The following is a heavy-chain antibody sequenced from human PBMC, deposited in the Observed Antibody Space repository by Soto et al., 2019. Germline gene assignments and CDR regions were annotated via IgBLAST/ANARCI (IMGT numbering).Heavy chain of an antibody. V-gene: IGHV3-33*01. CDR1: GFPFGTYG. CDR2: IWHDGSTE. CDR3: ARARAGFLESFDV. J-gene: IGHJ4*02. D-gene: IGHD3-3*01. Sequence: QVQLVESGGGVVQPGRSLRLSCAASGFPFGTYGMHWVRQAPGKGLEWVAVIWHDGSTEYYAVSVEGRFTISRDNSKHTLHLQMNGLRADDTAVYXCARARAGFLESFDVWGRGTLVTVSP.